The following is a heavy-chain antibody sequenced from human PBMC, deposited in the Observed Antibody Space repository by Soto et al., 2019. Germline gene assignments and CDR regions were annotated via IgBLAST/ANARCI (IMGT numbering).Heavy chain of an antibody. D-gene: IGHD3-22*01. V-gene: IGHV3-74*03. CDR1: GFTFSSYW. CDR3: TRGDYDSSGYYPDAFDI. Sequence: GGSLRLSCAASGFTFSSYWMHWVRQDPGKGLVWVSSIKTDGTATQYADSVKGRFTVSRDNAKNTLYLQMNSLRAEDTAVYYCTRGDYDSSGYYPDAFDIRGQGTTVTVSS. J-gene: IGHJ3*02. CDR2: IKTDGTAT.